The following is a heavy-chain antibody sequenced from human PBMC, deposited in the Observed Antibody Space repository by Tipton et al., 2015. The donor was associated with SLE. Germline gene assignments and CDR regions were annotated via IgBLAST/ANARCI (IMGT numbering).Heavy chain of an antibody. V-gene: IGHV4-59*11. CDR1: GASISTHY. Sequence: TLSLTCTVSGASISTHYWSWIRQPPGKGLEWIGYISYTGNTNFNPSLKSRVTMSVATSKNQFSLRLTSVTAADTAMYYCARDSAVNFWYFGLWGRGTLVTVSS. CDR2: ISYTGNT. CDR3: ARDSAVNFWYFGL. J-gene: IGHJ2*01.